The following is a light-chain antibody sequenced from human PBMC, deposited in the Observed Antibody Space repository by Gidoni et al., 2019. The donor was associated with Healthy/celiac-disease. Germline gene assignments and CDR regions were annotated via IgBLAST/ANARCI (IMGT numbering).Light chain of an antibody. J-gene: IGKJ2*01. CDR3: QHYGYSAGT. V-gene: IGKV3-20*01. CDR2: GAS. CDR1: QSVSSSY. Sequence: EIVLTQSPGTLSLSPGERATLSCRASQSVSSSYLAWYQQKPGQAPRLLIYGASSRATGIPDRFSGSGSGTGFTLTISRLEPEDLAVYYCQHYGYSAGTFXQXTKLXIK.